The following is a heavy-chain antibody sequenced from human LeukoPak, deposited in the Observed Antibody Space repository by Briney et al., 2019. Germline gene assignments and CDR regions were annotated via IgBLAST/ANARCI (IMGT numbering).Heavy chain of an antibody. D-gene: IGHD6-19*01. CDR2: INPNSGGT. Sequence: ASVRVSCKASGYTFTGYYMHWVRQAPGQGLEWMGWINPNSGGTNYAQKFQGRVTMTRDTSISTAYMGLSRLRSDDTAVYYCARGYTSTRIAGAGTRGGGYFDYWGQGTLVTVSS. CDR1: GYTFTGYY. CDR3: ARGYTSTRIAGAGTRGGGYFDY. J-gene: IGHJ4*02. V-gene: IGHV1-2*02.